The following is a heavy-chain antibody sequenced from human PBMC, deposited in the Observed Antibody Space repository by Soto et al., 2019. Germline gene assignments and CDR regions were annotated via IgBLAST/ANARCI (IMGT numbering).Heavy chain of an antibody. J-gene: IGHJ6*02. V-gene: IGHV3-9*01. CDR1: GFTFDDYA. CDR3: AKDSSESWLPGDYYYYGMDV. Sequence: EVQLVESGGGLVQPGRSLRLSCAASGFTFDDYAMHWVRQAPGKGLEGVSGINWNSGRIGYADSVKGRFTISRDNAKNSLYLQVNSLRAEDTALYYCAKDSSESWLPGDYYYYGMDVWGQGTTVTVSS. D-gene: IGHD5-18*01. CDR2: INWNSGRI.